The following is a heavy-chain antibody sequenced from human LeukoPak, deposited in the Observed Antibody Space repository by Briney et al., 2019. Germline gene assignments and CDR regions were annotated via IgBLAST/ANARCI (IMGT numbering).Heavy chain of an antibody. CDR3: AKLSSSWWGSAFDY. CDR1: GFSFGSFA. Sequence: GGSLRLSCAASGFSFGSFAMSWVRQAPGKGLEWVSAISGSGGSTYYADSVKGRFTISRDNSKNTLYLQMNSLRAEDTAVYYCAKLSSSWWGSAFDYWGQGTLVTVSS. D-gene: IGHD6-13*01. J-gene: IGHJ4*02. V-gene: IGHV3-23*01. CDR2: ISGSGGST.